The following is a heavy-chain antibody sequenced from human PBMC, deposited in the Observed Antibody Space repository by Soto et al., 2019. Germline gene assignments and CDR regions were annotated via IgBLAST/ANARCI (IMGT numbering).Heavy chain of an antibody. D-gene: IGHD2-8*01. Sequence: GASVKVSCKASGYSFTDYHIHWVRQAPGQGLEWLGRINPKSGGTSTAQKFQGWVTMTTDTSTSTASMELTRLTSDDTAIYYCARGDSTDCSNCVCFFFSNKDMDVWCQGTTVTVSS. J-gene: IGHJ6*02. V-gene: IGHV1-2*04. CDR1: GYSFTDYH. CDR2: INPKSGGT. CDR3: ARGDSTDCSNCVCFFFSNKDMDV.